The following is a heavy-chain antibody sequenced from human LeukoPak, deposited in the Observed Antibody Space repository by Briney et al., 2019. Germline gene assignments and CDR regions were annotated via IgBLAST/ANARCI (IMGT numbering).Heavy chain of an antibody. CDR1: GGSFSGYY. V-gene: IGHV4-34*01. CDR2: INHSGST. D-gene: IGHD1-26*01. Sequence: PSETLSLTCAVYGGSFSGYYWSWIRQPPGKGLEWIGEINHSGSTNYNPSLKSRVTISVDTSKNQFSLKLSSVTAADTAVYYCARLIIVGATRYYYYYMDVWGKGTTVTVSS. CDR3: ARLIIVGATRYYYYYMDV. J-gene: IGHJ6*03.